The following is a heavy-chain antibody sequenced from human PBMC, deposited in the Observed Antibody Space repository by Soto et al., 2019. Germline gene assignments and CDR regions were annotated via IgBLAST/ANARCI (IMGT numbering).Heavy chain of an antibody. Sequence: GGSLRLSCAASGFTFSIYWMSWVRQAPGKGLEWVANIKQDGSEKYYVDSVKGRFTISRDNAKNSLYLQMNSLRAEDTAVYYCASRGISSSWPPYDYYYYYGMDVWGQGTTVTVSS. V-gene: IGHV3-7*01. CDR3: ASRGISSSWPPYDYYYYYGMDV. J-gene: IGHJ6*02. CDR1: GFTFSIYW. CDR2: IKQDGSEK. D-gene: IGHD6-13*01.